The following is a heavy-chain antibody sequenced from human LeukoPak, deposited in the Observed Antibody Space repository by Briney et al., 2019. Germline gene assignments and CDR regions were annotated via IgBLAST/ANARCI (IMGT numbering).Heavy chain of an antibody. D-gene: IGHD5-24*01. CDR1: GYTFTSYA. CDR3: AGDRDGYNPLDY. Sequence: GASVKVSCKASGYTFTSYAMHWVRQAPGQRLEWMGWINAGNGNTKYSQKFQGRVTITRDTSASTAYMELSSLRSEDTAVYYCAGDRDGYNPLDYWGQGTLVTVSS. J-gene: IGHJ4*02. CDR2: INAGNGNT. V-gene: IGHV1-3*01.